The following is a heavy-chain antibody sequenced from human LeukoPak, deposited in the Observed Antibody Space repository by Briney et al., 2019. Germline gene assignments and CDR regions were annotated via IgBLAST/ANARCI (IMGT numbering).Heavy chain of an antibody. Sequence: GGSLRLSCAASGFTFSSYAMSWVRQAPGKGLEWVSAISGSGGSTYYADSVKGRFTISRDNSKNTLYLQKNSLRAEDTAVYYCAKAHYDILTLADYWGQGTLVTVSS. CDR2: ISGSGGST. D-gene: IGHD3-9*01. J-gene: IGHJ4*02. CDR3: AKAHYDILTLADY. V-gene: IGHV3-23*01. CDR1: GFTFSSYA.